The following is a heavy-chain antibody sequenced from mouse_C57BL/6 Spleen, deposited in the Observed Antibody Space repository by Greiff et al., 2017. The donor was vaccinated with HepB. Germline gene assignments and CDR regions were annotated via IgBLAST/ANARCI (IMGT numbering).Heavy chain of an antibody. J-gene: IGHJ4*01. V-gene: IGHV2-5*01. Sequence: QVQLQQSGPGLVQPSQSLSITCTVSGFSLTSYGVHWVRQSPGKGLEWLGVIWRGGSTDYNAAFMSRLSITKDNSKSQVFFKMNSLQADDTAIYYCAKKGGTTVVADYYAMDYWGQGTSVTVSS. D-gene: IGHD1-1*01. CDR3: AKKGGTTVVADYYAMDY. CDR2: IWRGGST. CDR1: GFSLTSYG.